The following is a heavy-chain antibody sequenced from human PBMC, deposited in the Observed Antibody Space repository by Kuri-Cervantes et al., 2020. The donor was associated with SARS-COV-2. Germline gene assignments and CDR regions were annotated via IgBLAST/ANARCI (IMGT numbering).Heavy chain of an antibody. V-gene: IGHV5-51*01. CDR1: GYSFSSYW. J-gene: IGHJ4*02. CDR2: IYPAYSET. Sequence: GESLKISCQGSGYSFSSYWIGWVRQMPGKGLEWMGIIYPAYSETRYSPFFQGQVTIYADKSTTTAYLQWSSLKASDTAMYYCARLLFWSGFVDSWGQGTLVTVSS. CDR3: ARLLFWSGFVDS. D-gene: IGHD3-3*01.